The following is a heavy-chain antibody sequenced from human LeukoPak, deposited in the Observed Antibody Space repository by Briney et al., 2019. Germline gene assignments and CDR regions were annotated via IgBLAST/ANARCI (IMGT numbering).Heavy chain of an antibody. CDR3: VRDYYGDY. Sequence: PGGSLRLSCAASGFTFSTYSMSWVRQAPGKGLEWVSYISSGGSTIYYADSVKGRFTISRDNAKNSLYLQMNSLRAEDTAVHYCVRDYYGDYWGQGTLVTVSS. D-gene: IGHD3-22*01. J-gene: IGHJ4*02. V-gene: IGHV3-48*01. CDR2: ISSGGSTI. CDR1: GFTFSTYS.